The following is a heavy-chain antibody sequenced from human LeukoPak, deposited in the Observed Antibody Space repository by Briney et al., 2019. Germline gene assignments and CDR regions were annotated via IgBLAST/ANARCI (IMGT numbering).Heavy chain of an antibody. CDR2: IWYDGSNK. Sequence: GRSLRLSCAASGFTFSSYGMHWVRQAPGKGLEWVAVIWYDGSNKYYAESVKGRFTISRDNYKNPLYVQMNSLRADDTAVYYCAKTLHGYEHGGRAFDPWGQGTLVTVSS. CDR3: AKTLHGYEHGGRAFDP. J-gene: IGHJ5*02. D-gene: IGHD1-1*01. CDR1: GFTFSSYG. V-gene: IGHV3-33*06.